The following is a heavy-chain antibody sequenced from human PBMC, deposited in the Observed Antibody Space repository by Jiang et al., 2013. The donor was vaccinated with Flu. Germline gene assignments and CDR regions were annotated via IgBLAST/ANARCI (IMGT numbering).Heavy chain of an antibody. J-gene: IGHJ4*02. CDR3: VRLGAAAALFYFDY. Sequence: LLKPSETLSLTCTVSGDSVSSSSYYWGWIRQPPGKGLEWIGSLFYTGTTSYNPSLRSRVTISVDTSKNQFSVKLSSVTSADTAVYYCVRLGAAAALFYFDYWGQGALVTVSS. CDR1: GDSVSSSSYY. D-gene: IGHD6-13*01. CDR2: LFYTGTT. V-gene: IGHV4-39*07.